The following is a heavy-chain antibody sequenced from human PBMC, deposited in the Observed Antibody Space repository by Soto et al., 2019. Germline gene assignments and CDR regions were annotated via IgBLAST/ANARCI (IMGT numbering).Heavy chain of an antibody. J-gene: IGHJ4*02. D-gene: IGHD2-21*02. V-gene: IGHV1-46*01. CDR2: VNPSGGHT. CDR1: GDTFTDYY. CDR3: ARGGHVVVVTAALDY. Sequence: QVQLMQSGAEVKKPGASVKVSCKASGDTFTDYYIHWVRQAPGQGLEWMGTVNPSGGHTTYAQHFLGSVTMTRDTSTSTLDMELTSLTSDDTAIYYCARGGHVVVVTAALDYWGQGTLVTVSP.